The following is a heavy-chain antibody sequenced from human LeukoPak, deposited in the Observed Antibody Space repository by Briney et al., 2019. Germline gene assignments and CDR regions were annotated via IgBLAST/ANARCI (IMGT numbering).Heavy chain of an antibody. Sequence: SETLSLTCTVSGGSINSGGYYYSWIRQYSGKGLEWIGYIYYSGSTYYNPSLKSRVTISVDTSKNQFSLKLSSVTAADTAVYYCARARTEYYYDSSGCAFDIWGQGTMVTVSS. CDR2: IYYSGST. D-gene: IGHD3-22*01. J-gene: IGHJ3*02. CDR1: GGSINSGGYY. V-gene: IGHV4-30-4*08. CDR3: ARARTEYYYDSSGCAFDI.